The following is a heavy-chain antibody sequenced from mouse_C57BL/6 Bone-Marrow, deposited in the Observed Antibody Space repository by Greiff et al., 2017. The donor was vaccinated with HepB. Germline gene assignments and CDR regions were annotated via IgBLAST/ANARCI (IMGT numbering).Heavy chain of an antibody. V-gene: IGHV10-1*01. CDR2: IRSKSNNYAT. J-gene: IGHJ3*01. CDR1: GFSFNTYA. Sequence: EVQRVESGGGLVQPKGSLKLSCAASGFSFNTYAMNWVRQAPGKGLEWVARIRSKSNNYATYYADSVKDRFTISRDDSESMLYLQMNNLKTEDTAMYYCVRSLDSSGYNWFAYWGQGTLVTVSA. CDR3: VRSLDSSGYNWFAY. D-gene: IGHD3-2*02.